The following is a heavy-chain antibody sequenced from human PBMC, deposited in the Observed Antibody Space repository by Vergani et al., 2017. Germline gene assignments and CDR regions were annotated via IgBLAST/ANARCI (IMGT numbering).Heavy chain of an antibody. CDR3: AKAVPKYSSSPWYFDY. Sequence: EVQLLESGGGLVQPGGSLRLSCAASGFTFSSYAMSWVRQAPGKGLEWVSAISGSGGSTYYADSVKGRFTISRDNSKNTLYLQMNSLRAEDTAVYYCAKAVPKYSSSPWYFDYWGQGTLVTVSS. CDR2: ISGSGGST. CDR1: GFTFSSYA. J-gene: IGHJ4*02. V-gene: IGHV3-23*01. D-gene: IGHD6-13*01.